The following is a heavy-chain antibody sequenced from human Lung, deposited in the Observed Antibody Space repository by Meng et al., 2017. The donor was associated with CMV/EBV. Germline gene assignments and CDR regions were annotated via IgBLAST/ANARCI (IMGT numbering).Heavy chain of an antibody. CDR2: INGTGGIT. Sequence: GGSXRLXXVASGFSFSTYAMSWVRQAPGKGLEWVSVINGTGGITYYADSAKVRFIISRDNSRNTLFLQMNNLRVEDTAVYYCTKDWGATGGGMDVWGQGTXVTVSS. CDR3: TKDWGATGGGMDV. J-gene: IGHJ6*02. CDR1: GFSFSTYA. V-gene: IGHV3-23*01. D-gene: IGHD1-26*01.